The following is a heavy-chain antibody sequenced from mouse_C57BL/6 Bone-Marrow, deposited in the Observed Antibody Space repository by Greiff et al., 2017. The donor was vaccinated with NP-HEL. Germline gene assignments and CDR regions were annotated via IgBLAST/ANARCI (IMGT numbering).Heavy chain of an antibody. Sequence: EVHLVESGGGLVKPGGSLKLSCAASGFTFSDYGMHWVRQAPEKGLEWVAYISSGSSTIYYADTVTGRFTISRDNAKNTLFLQMTSLRSEDTAMYYCARRIYDYDGSFAYWGQGTLVTVSA. V-gene: IGHV5-17*01. CDR1: GFTFSDYG. CDR2: ISSGSSTI. J-gene: IGHJ3*01. CDR3: ARRIYDYDGSFAY. D-gene: IGHD2-4*01.